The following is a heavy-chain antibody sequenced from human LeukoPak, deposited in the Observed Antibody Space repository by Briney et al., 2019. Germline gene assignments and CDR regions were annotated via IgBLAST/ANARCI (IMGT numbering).Heavy chain of an antibody. J-gene: IGHJ4*02. V-gene: IGHV3-23*01. CDR3: AKDRRIAVAGFDY. CDR1: GFTFSIYA. D-gene: IGHD6-19*01. Sequence: GGSLRLSCAASGFTFSIYAMSWVRQAPGKGLEWVSAISGSGGSTYYADSVEGRFTISRDNSKNTLYLQMNSLRAEDTAVYYCAKDRRIAVAGFDYWGQGTLVTVSS. CDR2: ISGSGGST.